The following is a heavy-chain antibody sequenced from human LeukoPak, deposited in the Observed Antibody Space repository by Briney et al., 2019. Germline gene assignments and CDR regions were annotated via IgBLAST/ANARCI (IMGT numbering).Heavy chain of an antibody. D-gene: IGHD3-3*01. Sequence: GRSLRLSCAASGFTFSDYAMHWVRQAPGKGLEWVAFMSYDGSTKYYVDSVKGRFTISRDNSKNTLYLQMNSLRAEDTAVYYCARGDPIYDFWSGGDYWGQGSLVTVSS. J-gene: IGHJ4*02. CDR3: ARGDPIYDFWSGGDY. CDR1: GFTFSDYA. CDR2: MSYDGSTK. V-gene: IGHV3-30*03.